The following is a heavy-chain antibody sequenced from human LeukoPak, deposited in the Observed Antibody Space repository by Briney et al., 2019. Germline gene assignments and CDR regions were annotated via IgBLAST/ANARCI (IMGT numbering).Heavy chain of an antibody. CDR1: GFTFSSYS. Sequence: AGGSLRLSCAASGFTFSSYSMNWVRQAPGEGLEWVSSISSSSSYIYYADSVKGRFTISRDNAKNSLYLQMNSLRAEDTAVYYCARGYGDYDFDYWGQGTLVTVSS. D-gene: IGHD4-17*01. J-gene: IGHJ4*02. V-gene: IGHV3-21*01. CDR2: ISSSSSYI. CDR3: ARGYGDYDFDY.